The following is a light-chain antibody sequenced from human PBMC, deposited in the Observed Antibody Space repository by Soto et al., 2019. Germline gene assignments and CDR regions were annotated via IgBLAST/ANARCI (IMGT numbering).Light chain of an antibody. CDR3: QQSYRSPYT. V-gene: IGKV1-39*01. CDR1: QSINIY. Sequence: IQMTQSPSSLSASVGDSVTVTCRASQSINIYLNWYQQKPGKAPTLLIYGASSLQSGVPSRFTVGASRTDVTLTNSSLQPELFATYYCQQSYRSPYTFGQGTKLEIK. CDR2: GAS. J-gene: IGKJ2*01.